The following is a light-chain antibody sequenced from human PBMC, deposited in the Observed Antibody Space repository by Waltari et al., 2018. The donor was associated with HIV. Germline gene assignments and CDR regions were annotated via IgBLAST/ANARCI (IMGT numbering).Light chain of an antibody. J-gene: IGKJ1*01. V-gene: IGKV3-11*01. CDR2: DAS. Sequence: EIVLTQSPVTLSLSPGERATLSCRASQSVGNYLAWHQQRPGQAPRRLIYDASKRATGIPARFSGSGSETDFTLTISSLQPEDFARYYCQQTSSWPPWTFGQGTKVEIK. CDR1: QSVGNY. CDR3: QQTSSWPPWT.